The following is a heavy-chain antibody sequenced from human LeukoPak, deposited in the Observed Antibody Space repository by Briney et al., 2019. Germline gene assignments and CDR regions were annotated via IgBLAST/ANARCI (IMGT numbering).Heavy chain of an antibody. J-gene: IGHJ4*02. CDR1: GGSISSYY. D-gene: IGHD3-9*01. V-gene: IGHV4-34*01. CDR3: ARGRTELYYDILTGYCPFDY. Sequence: PSETLSLTCTVSGGSISSYYWSWIRQPPGKGLEWIGEINHSGSTNYNPSLKSRVTISVDTSKNQFSLKLSSVTAADTAVYYCARGRTELYYDILTGYCPFDYWGQGTLVTVSS. CDR2: INHSGST.